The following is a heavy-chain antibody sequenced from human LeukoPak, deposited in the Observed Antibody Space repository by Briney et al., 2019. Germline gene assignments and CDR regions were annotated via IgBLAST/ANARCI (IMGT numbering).Heavy chain of an antibody. CDR2: INPDSGGT. V-gene: IGHV1-2*02. J-gene: IGHJ4*02. CDR3: ARVSVAGTPDRDYFDY. D-gene: IGHD6-19*01. CDR1: GYTFTGYY. Sequence: ASVKVSCKASGYTFTGYYMHWVRQAPGQGLEWMGRINPDSGGTNYAQKFQGSVTMTRDTSISTAYMEVSRLRSDDTAVYYCARVSVAGTPDRDYFDYWGQGTLVTVSS.